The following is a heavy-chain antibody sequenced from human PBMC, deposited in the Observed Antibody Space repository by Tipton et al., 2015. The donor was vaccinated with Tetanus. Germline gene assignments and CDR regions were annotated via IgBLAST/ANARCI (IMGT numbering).Heavy chain of an antibody. Sequence: TLSLTCDVSGGSVSSGGFSWNWIRQPPGKGLEWIGYSYASGSNYYNPSLKSRLTISVHGSKNQFSLKLSSVTAADTAVYYCARGGDPGYVDFWGQGILVTVSS. J-gene: IGHJ4*02. CDR3: ARGGDPGYVDF. CDR2: SYASGSN. D-gene: IGHD4-17*01. V-gene: IGHV4-30-2*01. CDR1: GGSVSSGGFS.